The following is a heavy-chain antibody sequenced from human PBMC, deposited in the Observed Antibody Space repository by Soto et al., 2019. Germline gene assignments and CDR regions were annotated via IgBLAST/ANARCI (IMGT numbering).Heavy chain of an antibody. Sequence: GGSLRLSCAASGFTFSTYGMHWVRQAPGKGLEWVAVLWNDGNNKYYADSVKGRFTISRDNSKNTLYLQMNSLRAEDTAVYYCARDRDYGDNWFDPWGQGTLVTVSS. CDR3: ARDRDYGDNWFDP. CDR1: GFTFSTYG. D-gene: IGHD4-17*01. J-gene: IGHJ5*02. V-gene: IGHV3-33*01. CDR2: LWNDGNNK.